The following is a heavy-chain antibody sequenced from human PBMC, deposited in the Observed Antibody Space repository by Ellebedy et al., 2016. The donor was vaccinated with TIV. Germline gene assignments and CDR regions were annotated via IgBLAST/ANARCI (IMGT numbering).Heavy chain of an antibody. Sequence: GEPLKISCAASGFTFSSNWMSWVRQTPGKGLEWVAYIKQDGSEKYYVDSVKGRFTISRDNAKNSLYLQMNSLRAEDTAVYYCARGRSFNWGQGTLVTVSS. V-gene: IGHV3-7*03. D-gene: IGHD3-10*01. J-gene: IGHJ4*02. CDR1: GFTFSSNW. CDR2: IKQDGSEK. CDR3: ARGRSFN.